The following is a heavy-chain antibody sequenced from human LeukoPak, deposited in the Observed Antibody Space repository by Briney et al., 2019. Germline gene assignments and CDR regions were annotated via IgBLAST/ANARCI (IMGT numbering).Heavy chain of an antibody. D-gene: IGHD5/OR15-5a*01. V-gene: IGHV3-23*01. CDR3: AKARGSSVYEQFDY. CDR1: EFTFSSYA. CDR2: ISTSGRAT. Sequence: PGGSLRLSCAASEFTFSSYAMTWVRQAPEKGLQWVSTISTSGRATYYADSVEGRFTISRDNSKNTLYLQMNSLRADDTAVYYCAKARGSSVYEQFDYWGQGTQVTVSP. J-gene: IGHJ4*02.